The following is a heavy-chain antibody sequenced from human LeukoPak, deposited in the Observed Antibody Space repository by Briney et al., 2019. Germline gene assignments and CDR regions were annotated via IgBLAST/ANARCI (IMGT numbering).Heavy chain of an antibody. CDR3: ARGQGYCSGGSCQYYYYYGMDV. CDR1: GGTFSSYA. D-gene: IGHD2-15*01. V-gene: IGHV1-69*13. J-gene: IGHJ6*02. CDR2: IIPIFGTA. Sequence: SVKVSCKASGGTFSSYAISWVRQAPGQGLEWMGGIIPIFGTANYAQKFQGRVTITADESKSTAYMELSSLRSEDTAVYYCARGQGYCSGGSCQYYYYYGMDVWGQGTTVTVSS.